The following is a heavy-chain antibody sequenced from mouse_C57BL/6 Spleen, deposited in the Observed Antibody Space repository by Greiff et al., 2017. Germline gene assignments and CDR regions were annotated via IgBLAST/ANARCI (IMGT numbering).Heavy chain of an antibody. CDR1: GYAFSSYW. CDR2: IYPGDGDT. Sequence: QVHVKQSGAELVKPGASVKISCKASGYAFSSYWMNWVKQRPGKGLEWIGQIYPGDGDTNYNGKFKGKATLTADKSSSTAYMQLSSLTSEDSAVYFCAAEIWFAYWGQGTLVTVSA. V-gene: IGHV1-80*01. CDR3: AAEIWFAY. J-gene: IGHJ3*01.